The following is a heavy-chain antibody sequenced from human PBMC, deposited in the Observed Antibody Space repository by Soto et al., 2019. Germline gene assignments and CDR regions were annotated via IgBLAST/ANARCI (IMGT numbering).Heavy chain of an antibody. CDR2: IDPKNGGT. CDR3: GRDDYGIFPY. CDR1: GYSISAYY. J-gene: IGHJ4*02. D-gene: IGHD3-10*01. Sequence: ASVKVSCKASGYSISAYYIHWVRQAPGQGLEWMGWIDPKNGGTVSAQKFQGRLTMTRDTSISTVYMDLSGLTSDDTALYYCGRDDYGIFPYWGQGSLVTVS. V-gene: IGHV1-2*02.